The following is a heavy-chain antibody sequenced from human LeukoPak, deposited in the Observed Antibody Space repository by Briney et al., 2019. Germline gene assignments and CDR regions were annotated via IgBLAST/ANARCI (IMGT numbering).Heavy chain of an antibody. J-gene: IGHJ5*02. CDR3: AXXXLYSSRNNWFDP. V-gene: IGHV4-34*01. Sequence: SETLSLTCAVYGGSFSGYYWSWILQPPGKGLEWIGEINHSGSTNYNPSLKSRVTISVDTSKNQFSLKLSSVTAADTAVYYCAXXXLYSSRNNWFDPWGQGTLVTVSS. D-gene: IGHD6-13*01. CDR2: INHSGST. CDR1: GGSFSGYY.